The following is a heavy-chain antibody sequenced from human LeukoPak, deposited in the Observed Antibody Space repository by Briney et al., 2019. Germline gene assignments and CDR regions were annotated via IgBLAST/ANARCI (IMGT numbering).Heavy chain of an antibody. V-gene: IGHV4-34*01. Sequence: SETLSLTCAVYDGSFSGYYWSWIRQPPGKGLEWIGEINHSGSTNYNPSLKSRVTISVDTSKNQFSLKLSSVTAADTAVYYCARGPGDGYNLPFDYWGQGTLVTVSS. J-gene: IGHJ4*02. CDR3: ARGPGDGYNLPFDY. CDR1: DGSFSGYY. CDR2: INHSGST. D-gene: IGHD5-24*01.